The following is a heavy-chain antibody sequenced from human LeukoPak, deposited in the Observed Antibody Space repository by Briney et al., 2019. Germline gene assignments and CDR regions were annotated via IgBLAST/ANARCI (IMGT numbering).Heavy chain of an antibody. J-gene: IGHJ4*02. CDR3: ARDRWHSSGWYTGEFDY. CDR1: GFTFSSYS. Sequence: PGGSLSLSCAAFGFTFSSYSMNWVRRAPGKGLEWVSSISSSSSYIYYADSVKGRFTISRDNAKNSLYLQMNSLRAEDTAVYCCARDRWHSSGWYTGEFDYGGQGTLSPSPQ. CDR2: ISSSSSYI. V-gene: IGHV3-21*01. D-gene: IGHD6-19*01.